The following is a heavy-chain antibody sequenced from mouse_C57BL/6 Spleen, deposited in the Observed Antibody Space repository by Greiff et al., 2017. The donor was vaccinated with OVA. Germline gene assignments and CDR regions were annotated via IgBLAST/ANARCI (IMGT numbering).Heavy chain of an antibody. D-gene: IGHD1-1*01. CDR3: ARGLLRYYAMDY. Sequence: QVQLQQSGAELVRPGTSVKMSCKASGYTFTNYWIGWAKQRPGHGLEWIGDIYPGGGYTNYNEKFKGKATLTADKSSSTAYMQLSSLTSEDSAVYFCARGLLRYYAMDYWGQGTSVTVSS. CDR2: IYPGGGYT. CDR1: GYTFTNYW. V-gene: IGHV1-63*01. J-gene: IGHJ4*01.